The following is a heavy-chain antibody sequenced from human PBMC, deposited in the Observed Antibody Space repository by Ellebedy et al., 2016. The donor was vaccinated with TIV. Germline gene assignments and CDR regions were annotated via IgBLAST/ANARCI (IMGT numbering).Heavy chain of an antibody. CDR2: IKQDGSER. V-gene: IGHV3-7*01. CDR3: ARRFDY. CDR1: GFSFRGYW. Sequence: GESLKISXAASGFSFRGYWMHWVRQAPGKGLEWVANIKQDGSERYYVDSVKGRFTISRDNAKNSLYLQMNSLRAEDTAVYYCARRFDYWGQGTLVTVSS. J-gene: IGHJ4*02.